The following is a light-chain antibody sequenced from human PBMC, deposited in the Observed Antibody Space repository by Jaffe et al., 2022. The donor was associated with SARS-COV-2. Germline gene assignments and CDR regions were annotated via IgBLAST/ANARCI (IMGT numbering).Light chain of an antibody. Sequence: DIVLTQTPLSSPVTLGQSASISCRSSESLVHSDGNAYLSWLHQRPGQPPRLLISKVSNRFSGVPDRFSGSGAITYFTLKITRVEAEDLGVYYCMQATHFPRTFGQGTRVDIK. J-gene: IGKJ1*01. CDR1: ESLVHSDGNAY. CDR3: MQATHFPRT. CDR2: KVS. V-gene: IGKV2-24*01.